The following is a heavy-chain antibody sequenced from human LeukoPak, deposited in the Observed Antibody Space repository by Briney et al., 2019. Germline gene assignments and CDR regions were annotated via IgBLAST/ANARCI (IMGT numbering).Heavy chain of an antibody. CDR3: ATYRQVLLPFES. V-gene: IGHV3-23*01. CDR1: GFTLSSYA. D-gene: IGHD2-8*02. J-gene: IGHJ4*02. CDR2: LSAGGAST. Sequence: GGSLRLSCTASGFTLSSYAMSWVRQAPGKGLEWVSSLSAGGASTYYADSVRGRFTISRDISKNTLDLQMNSLRAEDTAVYYCATYRQVLLPFESWGQGTLVTVSS.